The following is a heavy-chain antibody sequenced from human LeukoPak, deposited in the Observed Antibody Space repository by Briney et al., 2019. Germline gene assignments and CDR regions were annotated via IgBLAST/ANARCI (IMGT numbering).Heavy chain of an antibody. Sequence: GGSLRLSCRASGFSVDSVFMNWVRQPPGKGLEWVSFIMPGGHIDYTDSVKGRFTISRDSFKNTLSLQMNSLRVDDSAVYYCARGNSATTTFDFWGQGTLVTVSS. CDR2: IMPGGHI. J-gene: IGHJ4*02. CDR3: ARGNSATTTFDF. V-gene: IGHV3-66*01. CDR1: GFSVDSVF. D-gene: IGHD4-17*01.